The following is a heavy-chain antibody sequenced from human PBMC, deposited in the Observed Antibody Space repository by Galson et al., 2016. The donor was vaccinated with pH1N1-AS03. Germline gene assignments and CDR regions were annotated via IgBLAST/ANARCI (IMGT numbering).Heavy chain of an antibody. D-gene: IGHD2-2*01. CDR3: ARVQGGCSRTSCYQDP. CDR2: IKQDGSEK. V-gene: IGHV3-7*03. CDR1: GFTFSSYW. J-gene: IGHJ5*02. Sequence: SLRLSCAASGFTFSSYWMSWVRQAPGKGLEWVANIKQDGSEKYYVDSVKGRFTISRDNAKNSLYLQMNSLRAEDTAVYYCARVQGGCSRTSCYQDPWGQGTLVTVSS.